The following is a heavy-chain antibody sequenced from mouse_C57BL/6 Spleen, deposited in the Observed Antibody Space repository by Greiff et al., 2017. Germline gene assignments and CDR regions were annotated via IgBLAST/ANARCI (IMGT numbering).Heavy chain of an antibody. CDR1: GYTFTSYW. D-gene: IGHD3-2*02. Sequence: ASGYTFTSYWMHWVKQRPGQGLEWIGNINPSNGGTNYNEKFKSKATLTVDKSSSTAYMQLSSLTSEDSAVYYCARLAQATGCGFAYWGQGTLVTVSA. CDR2: INPSNGGT. J-gene: IGHJ3*01. CDR3: ARLAQATGCGFAY. V-gene: IGHV1-53*01.